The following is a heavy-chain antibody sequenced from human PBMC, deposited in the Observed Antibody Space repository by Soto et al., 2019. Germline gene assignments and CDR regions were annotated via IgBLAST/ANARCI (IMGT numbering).Heavy chain of an antibody. J-gene: IGHJ4*02. CDR1: GFTFSSYG. CDR3: AKELIAVAGAFFDY. CDR2: ISYDGSNK. Sequence: QVQLVESGGGVVQPGRSLRLSCAASGFTFSSYGMHWVRQAPGKGLEWVAVISYDGSNKYYADSVKGRFTISRDNSKNTLYLQMNSLSAEDTAVYYCAKELIAVAGAFFDYWGQGTLVTVSS. V-gene: IGHV3-30*18. D-gene: IGHD6-19*01.